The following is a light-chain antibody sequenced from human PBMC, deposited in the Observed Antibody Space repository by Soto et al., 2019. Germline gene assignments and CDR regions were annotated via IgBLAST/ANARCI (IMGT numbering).Light chain of an antibody. Sequence: QSVLTQPPSASGSPGQSVTISCAGTSSDVGDYNYVSWYQQHPGKAPKLMIFEVSERPSGVPDRFSGSKSGNTASLTVSGLQAEDEADYSCSSYAGSNNLIFGGGTKLTAL. CDR1: SSDVGDYNY. CDR3: SSYAGSNNLI. J-gene: IGLJ2*01. V-gene: IGLV2-8*01. CDR2: EVS.